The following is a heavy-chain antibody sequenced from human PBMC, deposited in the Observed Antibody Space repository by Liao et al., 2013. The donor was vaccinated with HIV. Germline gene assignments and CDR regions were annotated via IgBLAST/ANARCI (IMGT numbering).Heavy chain of an antibody. J-gene: IGHJ2*01. V-gene: IGHV4-39*07. D-gene: IGHD3-3*01. CDR2: IYYRGST. CDR3: ARDNDFWSGSKYFDL. Sequence: QLQLQESGPGLVKPSETLSLTCTVSGGSISSSSYYWGWIRQPPGQGLEWIGSIYYRGSTYYNPSLKSRVTISVDTSKNQFSLNLSSVTAADTAVYYCARDNDFWSGSKYFDLWGRGTLVTVSS. CDR1: GGSISSSSYY.